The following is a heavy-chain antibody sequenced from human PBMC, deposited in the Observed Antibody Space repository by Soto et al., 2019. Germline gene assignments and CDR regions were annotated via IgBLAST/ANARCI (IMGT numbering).Heavy chain of an antibody. CDR2: ISYDGSNK. Sequence: PGGSLRLSCAASGFTFSSYAMHWVRQAPGKGLEWVAVISYDGSNKYYADSVKGRFTISRDNSKNTLYLQMNSLRAEDTAVYYCARDRRGSSWTSPGINWFDPWGQGTLVTVSS. CDR1: GFTFSSYA. V-gene: IGHV3-30-3*01. J-gene: IGHJ5*02. CDR3: ARDRRGSSWTSPGINWFDP. D-gene: IGHD6-13*01.